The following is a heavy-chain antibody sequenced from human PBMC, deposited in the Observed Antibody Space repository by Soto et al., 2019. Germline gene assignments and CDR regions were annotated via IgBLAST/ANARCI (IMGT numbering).Heavy chain of an antibody. V-gene: IGHV4-30-4*01. Sequence: SETLSLTCTVSGGSISSGDYYWSWIRQPPGKGLEWIGYIYYSGSTYYNPSLKSRVTISVDTSKNQFSLKLSSVTAADTAVYYCARAGVGATSDYWGPETLVTVSS. CDR1: GGSISSGDYY. J-gene: IGHJ4*02. CDR3: ARAGVGATSDY. D-gene: IGHD1-26*01. CDR2: IYYSGST.